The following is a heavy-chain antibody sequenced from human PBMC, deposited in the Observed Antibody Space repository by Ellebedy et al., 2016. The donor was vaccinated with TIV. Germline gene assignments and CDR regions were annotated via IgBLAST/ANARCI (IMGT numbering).Heavy chain of an antibody. D-gene: IGHD5-12*01. CDR1: GGSISSGGYY. Sequence: MPSETLSLTCTVSGGSISSGGYYWSWIRQHPGKGLEWIGYIYYSGSTYYNPSLKSRVTISVDTSKNQFSLKLSSVTAADAAVYYCARGGSRQYFQNWGQGTLVTVSS. CDR2: IYYSGST. CDR3: ARGGSRQYFQN. J-gene: IGHJ1*01. V-gene: IGHV4-31*03.